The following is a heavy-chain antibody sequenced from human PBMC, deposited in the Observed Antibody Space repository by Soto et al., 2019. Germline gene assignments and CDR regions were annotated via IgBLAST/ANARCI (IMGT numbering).Heavy chain of an antibody. D-gene: IGHD3-22*01. Sequence: GGSLRLSCAASGFTFSDYYMSWIRQAPGKGLEWVSYISSSSSYTNYADSVKGRFTISRDKAKNSLYLQMNSLRAEDTAVYYCARDRPYYYDSSGYFDYWGQGTLVTVSS. V-gene: IGHV3-11*06. CDR2: ISSSSSYT. CDR3: ARDRPYYYDSSGYFDY. CDR1: GFTFSDYY. J-gene: IGHJ4*02.